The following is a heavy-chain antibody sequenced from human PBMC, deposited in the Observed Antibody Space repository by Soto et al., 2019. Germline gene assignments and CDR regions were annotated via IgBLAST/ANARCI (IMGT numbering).Heavy chain of an antibody. CDR2: VYPSDSDV. D-gene: IGHD1-1*01. J-gene: IGHJ6*02. Sequence: PGESLKISCQGTGYRFSSSWIGWVRQKPGKGLEWLGNVYPSDSDVRYSPAFEGQVTISADKSISTAYLQWSSLKASDTAMYYCARLNWNDGTYYYYGMDVWGQGTTVTVSS. CDR3: ARLNWNDGTYYYYGMDV. CDR1: GYRFSSSW. V-gene: IGHV5-51*01.